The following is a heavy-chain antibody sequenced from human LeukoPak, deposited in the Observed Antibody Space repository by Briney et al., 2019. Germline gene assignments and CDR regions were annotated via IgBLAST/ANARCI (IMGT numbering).Heavy chain of an antibody. CDR2: INHSGST. J-gene: IGHJ3*02. V-gene: IGHV4-34*01. Sequence: SETLSLTCAAYGGSFSGYYWSWIRQPPGKGLEWIGEINHSGSTNYNPSLKSRVTISVDTPKNQFSLKLSSVTAADTAVYYCARGRHYYDSSGYYWAFDIWGQGTMVTVSS. CDR3: ARGRHYYDSSGYYWAFDI. D-gene: IGHD3-22*01. CDR1: GGSFSGYY.